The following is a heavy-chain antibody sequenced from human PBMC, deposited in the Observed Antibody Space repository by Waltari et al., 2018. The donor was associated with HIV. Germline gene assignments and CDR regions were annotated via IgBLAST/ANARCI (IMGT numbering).Heavy chain of an antibody. J-gene: IGHJ3*02. CDR3: ARDAWRDGDYGTTDAFDI. Sequence: QVQLVQSGAEVKKPGSSVKVSCTASGGTFSSYAISWVRQAPGQGLEWMGGIIPIFGTANYAQKFQGRVTITADESTSTAYMELSSLRSEDTAVYYCARDAWRDGDYGTTDAFDIWGQGTMVTVSS. D-gene: IGHD4-17*01. CDR1: GGTFSSYA. CDR2: IIPIFGTA. V-gene: IGHV1-69*12.